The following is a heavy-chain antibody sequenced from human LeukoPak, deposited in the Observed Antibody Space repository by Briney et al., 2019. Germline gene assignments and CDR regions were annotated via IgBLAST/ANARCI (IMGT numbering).Heavy chain of an antibody. V-gene: IGHV3-7*01. Sequence: GRSLRLSCAASGFTFSSYWMTWVRQAPGKGLEWVAYIKQDGSEKHYVDSVKGRFTISRDNAKNSLYLQINSLRAEDTAIYYCARLRYNDFWSGSWKFYYYMDVWGKGTTVTVSS. CDR3: ARLRYNDFWSGSWKFYYYMDV. CDR1: GFTFSSYW. CDR2: IKQDGSEK. D-gene: IGHD3-3*01. J-gene: IGHJ6*03.